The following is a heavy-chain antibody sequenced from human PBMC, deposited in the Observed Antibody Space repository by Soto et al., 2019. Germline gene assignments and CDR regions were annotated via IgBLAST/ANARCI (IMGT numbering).Heavy chain of an antibody. CDR2: ISGSGVST. CDR3: AKDHRIWGRLVEYMDV. Sequence: VGSLRLSCAASGFTFSSYALGWVRQAPGRGLECVSAISGSGVSTFYADSVKGRFTISRDTSKNTLYLQMNTLTAEDTAVYYCAKDHRIWGRLVEYMDVWGQGTTVTVSS. D-gene: IGHD3-10*01. J-gene: IGHJ6*02. CDR1: GFTFSSYA. V-gene: IGHV3-23*01.